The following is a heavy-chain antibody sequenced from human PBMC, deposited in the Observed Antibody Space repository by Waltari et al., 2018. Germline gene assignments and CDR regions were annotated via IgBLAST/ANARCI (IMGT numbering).Heavy chain of an antibody. V-gene: IGHV1-69*05. CDR2: IIPIFGTA. CDR1: GGTFSSYA. CDR3: AAGGLRPPNWFDP. J-gene: IGHJ5*02. D-gene: IGHD4-17*01. Sequence: QVQLVQSGAEVKKPGSSVKVSCKASGGTFSSYAISWVRQAPGQGLEWMGGIIPIFGTANDEQKFQGRVTITTDESTSTAYMELSSLRSEDTAVYYCAAGGLRPPNWFDPWGQGTLVTVSS.